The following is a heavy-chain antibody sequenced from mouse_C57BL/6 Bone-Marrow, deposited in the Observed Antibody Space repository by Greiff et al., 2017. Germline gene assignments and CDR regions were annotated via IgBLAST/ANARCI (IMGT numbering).Heavy chain of an antibody. J-gene: IGHJ1*03. CDR1: GYTFTSYW. CDR2: IDPSDSYT. D-gene: IGHD1-1*02. Sequence: QVQLQQPGAELVMPGASVKLSCKASGYTFTSYWMHWVKQRPGQGLEWIGEIDPSDSYTNYNQKFKGKSTLTVDKYSSTAYMQLSSLTSEDSAVYYCASGSYDWYFDVWGTGTTVTVSS. CDR3: ASGSYDWYFDV. V-gene: IGHV1-69*01.